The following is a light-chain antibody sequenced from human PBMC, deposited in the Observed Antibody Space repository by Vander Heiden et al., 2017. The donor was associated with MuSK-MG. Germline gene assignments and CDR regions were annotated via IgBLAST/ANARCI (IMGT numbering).Light chain of an antibody. CDR3: QQSDTTFWT. J-gene: IGKJ1*01. V-gene: IGKV1-39*01. Sequence: DIQMTQSPSSLSASVGDRVTITCRASQSISSYLNWYQQKPVKAPKLLIYAASSLQSGVPSRFSGSASGTDFTLTISMLQPEDFATYYCQQSDTTFWTFGQGTKVEIK. CDR1: QSISSY. CDR2: AAS.